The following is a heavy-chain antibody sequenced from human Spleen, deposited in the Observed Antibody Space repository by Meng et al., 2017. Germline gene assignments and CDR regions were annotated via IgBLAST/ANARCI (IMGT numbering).Heavy chain of an antibody. CDR2: VKQDGSEK. CDR3: ARDIFYTYGKLDY. CDR1: GFTFRSYW. Sequence: GESLKISCEASGFTFRSYWMTWARQAPGKGLEWVASVKQDGSEKYYVDSVKGRFTISRDNSKNMLYLQMNSLRAEDTAVYYCARDIFYTYGKLDYWGQGTLVTVSS. V-gene: IGHV3-7*01. D-gene: IGHD5-18*01. J-gene: IGHJ4*02.